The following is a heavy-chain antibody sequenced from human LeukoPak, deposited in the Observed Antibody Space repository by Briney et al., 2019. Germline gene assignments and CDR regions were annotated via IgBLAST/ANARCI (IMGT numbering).Heavy chain of an antibody. CDR3: ARDPYDYVWGSYRYFDY. V-gene: IGHV1-2*02. Sequence: ASVKVSCKASGYTFTGYHMHWVRQAPGQGLEWMGWINPNSGGTNYAQKFQGRVTMTRDTSISTAYMELSRLRSDDTAVYYCARDPYDYVWGSYRYFDYWGQGTLVTVSS. CDR1: GYTFTGYH. D-gene: IGHD3-16*02. J-gene: IGHJ4*02. CDR2: INPNSGGT.